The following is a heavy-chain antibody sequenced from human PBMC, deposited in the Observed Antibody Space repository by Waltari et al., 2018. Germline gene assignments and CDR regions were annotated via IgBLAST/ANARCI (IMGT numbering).Heavy chain of an antibody. V-gene: IGHV3-23*01. CDR1: GFPLRDYA. CDR2: ISDSGGRT. CDR3: AKDLWLGTQY. Sequence: EVQLLESGGGLVQPGRPLRLTGVASGFPLRDYAMSWVRQAPGKGLEWVSSISDSGGRTYYADSVKGRFTISRDNSKNTLYLQMNSLRAEDTAVYYCAKDLWLGTQYWGQGTLVTVSS. D-gene: IGHD6-19*01. J-gene: IGHJ4*02.